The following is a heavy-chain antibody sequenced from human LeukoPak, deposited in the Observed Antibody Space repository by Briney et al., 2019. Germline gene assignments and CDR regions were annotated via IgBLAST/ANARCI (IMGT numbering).Heavy chain of an antibody. J-gene: IGHJ6*02. V-gene: IGHV1-2*06. CDR2: INPNSGGT. CDR1: GYTFTGYH. Sequence: GASVKVSCKASGYTFTGYHMHWVRQAPGQGLEWMGRINPNSGGTDYPQKFQGRVTMTRDTSISMAYMELRSLRSDDTAVYYCARPDCSGNNCYCLGVWGQGTTVTVSS. CDR3: ARPDCSGNNCYCLGV. D-gene: IGHD2-2*01.